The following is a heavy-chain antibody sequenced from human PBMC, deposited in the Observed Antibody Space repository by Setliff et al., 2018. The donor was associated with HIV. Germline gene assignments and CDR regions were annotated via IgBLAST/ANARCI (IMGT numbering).Heavy chain of an antibody. Sequence: SETLSLTCSVSGGSISSRSPYYWGWIRQPPGKGLEWIGSIYPGNTYYNPSLKSRVTISLDTSNNQFFLKLTSVTAADTAVYYCARGDRRIIAASGSGWSDPWGQGTLVTVSS. V-gene: IGHV4-39*01. CDR1: GGSISSRSPYY. D-gene: IGHD6-13*01. CDR3: ARGDRRIIAASGSGWSDP. J-gene: IGHJ5*02. CDR2: IYPGNT.